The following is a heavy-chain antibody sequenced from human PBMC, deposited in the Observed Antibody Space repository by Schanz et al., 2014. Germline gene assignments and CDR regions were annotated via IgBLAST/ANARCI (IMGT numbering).Heavy chain of an antibody. CDR3: ARDRRNADLDY. V-gene: IGHV3-23*01. CDR2: ISGSGGST. D-gene: IGHD1-1*01. J-gene: IGHJ4*02. Sequence: EVHLLDSGGGLVQPGGSLRLSCATSGFTLNNAWMNWVRQAPGKGLEWVSAISGSGGSTYYADSVKGRFTISRDNAKNSLYLEMNSLRAEDTALYYCARDRRNADLDYWGQGTLVTVSS. CDR1: GFTLNNAW.